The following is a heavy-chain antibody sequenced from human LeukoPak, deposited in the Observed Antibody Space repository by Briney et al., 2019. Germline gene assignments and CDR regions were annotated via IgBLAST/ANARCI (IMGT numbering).Heavy chain of an antibody. CDR2: ILPIFRTA. Sequence: PVKLSCKPSGGTFSSSAISWVRQAPGQGLEWRGGILPIFRTANYAQKFQGRVTITADESTSTAYMELSSLRSEDTAVYYCASYLGYCSGGSCPKEISSFDYWGQGTLVTVSS. CDR3: ASYLGYCSGGSCPKEISSFDY. CDR1: GGTFSSSA. J-gene: IGHJ4*02. V-gene: IGHV1-69*01. D-gene: IGHD2-15*01.